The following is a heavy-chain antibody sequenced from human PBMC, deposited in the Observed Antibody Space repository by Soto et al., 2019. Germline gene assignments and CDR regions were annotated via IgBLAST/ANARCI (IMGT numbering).Heavy chain of an antibody. Sequence: QVQLVQSGAEVKKPGASVKVSCKASGYTFTSYAMHWVRQAPGQRLEWMGWINAGNGNTKYSQKFQGRVTITRDTPASTAYMELSSLRSEDTAVYYFARYRYDFRAFDIWGQGTMVTVSS. CDR1: GYTFTSYA. V-gene: IGHV1-3*01. D-gene: IGHD3-3*01. J-gene: IGHJ3*02. CDR3: ARYRYDFRAFDI. CDR2: INAGNGNT.